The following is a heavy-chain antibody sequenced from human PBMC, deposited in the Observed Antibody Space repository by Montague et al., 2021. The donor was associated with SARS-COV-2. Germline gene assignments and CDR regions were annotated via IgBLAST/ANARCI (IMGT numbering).Heavy chain of an antibody. D-gene: IGHD3-10*01. CDR2: AYYTGRS. J-gene: IGHJ3*02. Sequence: SETLSLTCTVSGGSITTNFWSWVRQPPGKGLEWVGYAYYTGRSNSSPSLPSRVFISVDTSKNQVSLKLHSVTAADTAIYYRAKDTFYYGSETNYVDTFDMWGRGTMVTVSS. CDR1: GGSITTNF. V-gene: IGHV4-59*01. CDR3: AKDTFYYGSETNYVDTFDM.